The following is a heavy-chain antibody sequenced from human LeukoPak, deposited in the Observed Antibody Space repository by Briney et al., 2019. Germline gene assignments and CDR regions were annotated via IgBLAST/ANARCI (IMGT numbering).Heavy chain of an antibody. CDR3: AREKYYDSSGTI. Sequence: SETLSLTCTVSGGSISSYYWSWIRQPPGKGLEWIGYIYYSGSTNYNPSLKGRVTISVDTSKNQFSLKLSSMTAADTAVYYCAREKYYDSSGTIWGQGTLVTVSS. D-gene: IGHD3-22*01. CDR1: GGSISSYY. J-gene: IGHJ4*02. V-gene: IGHV4-59*01. CDR2: IYYSGST.